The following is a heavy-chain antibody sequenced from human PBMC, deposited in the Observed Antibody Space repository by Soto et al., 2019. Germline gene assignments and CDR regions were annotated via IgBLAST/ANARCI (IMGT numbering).Heavy chain of an antibody. CDR3: AKHRDSSIYGMDV. CDR2: IYPGDSDT. CDR1: GYSFTSYW. V-gene: IGHV5-51*01. D-gene: IGHD6-13*01. J-gene: IGHJ6*02. Sequence: PGEALKISCKGSGYSFTSYWIGWVRQMPGKGLEWMGIIYPGDSDTRYSPSFQGQVTISADKSISTAYLQWSSLKASDTAMYYCAKHRDSSIYGMDVWGQGTTVPVSS.